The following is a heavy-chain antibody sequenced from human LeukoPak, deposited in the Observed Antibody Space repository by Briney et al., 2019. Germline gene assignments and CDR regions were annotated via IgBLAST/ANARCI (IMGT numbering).Heavy chain of an antibody. V-gene: IGHV7-4-1*02. CDR1: GYTFTSYA. CDR3: AKTSQEQTYYYDSSGPDAFDI. J-gene: IGHJ3*02. Sequence: ASVKVSCKASGYTFTSYAMNWVRQAPGQGLEWMGWINTNTGNPTYAQGFTGRFVFSLDTSVSTAYLQISSLKAEDTAGYYCAKTSQEQTYYYDSSGPDAFDIWGQGTMVTVSS. CDR2: INTNTGNP. D-gene: IGHD3-22*01.